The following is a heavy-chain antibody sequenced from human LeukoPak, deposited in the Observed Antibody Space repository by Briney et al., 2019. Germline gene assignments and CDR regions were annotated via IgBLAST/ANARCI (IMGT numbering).Heavy chain of an antibody. CDR2: ISRGGTTI. CDR3: ARGQYGVNSYYFDY. D-gene: IGHD4-23*01. J-gene: IGHJ4*02. Sequence: GGSLRLSCAASGFTFSSYSMNWVRQAPGKGLEWVSYISRGGTTIYYADSMKGRFTISRDNAKRSLYLQMNSLRAEDTAVYYCARGQYGVNSYYFDYWGQGTLVTVSS. CDR1: GFTFSSYS. V-gene: IGHV3-48*04.